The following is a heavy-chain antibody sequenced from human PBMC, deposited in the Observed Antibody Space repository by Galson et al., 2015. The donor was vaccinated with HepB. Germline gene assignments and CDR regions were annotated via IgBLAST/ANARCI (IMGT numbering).Heavy chain of an antibody. D-gene: IGHD2-21*01. V-gene: IGHV3-74*01. CDR2: INSDGSST. CDR3: TRGPTDHNLSAYWGDYFDS. CDR1: GFTFSSYW. J-gene: IGHJ4*02. Sequence: SLRLSCAASGFTFSSYWMHWVRQAPGKGLVWVSRINSDGSSTTYADSVKGRFTISRDNAKNTLYLQMDSLRAEDTAVYYCTRGPTDHNLSAYWGDYFDSWGQGALVTVSS.